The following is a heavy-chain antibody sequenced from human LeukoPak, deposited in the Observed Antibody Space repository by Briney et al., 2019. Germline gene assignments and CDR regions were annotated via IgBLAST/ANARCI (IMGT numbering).Heavy chain of an antibody. CDR2: ISGSGGST. CDR3: AKVSNYYDSSGYYPLIDFQH. D-gene: IGHD3-22*01. J-gene: IGHJ1*01. Sequence: GSLRLSFGASGFTFSSYAMDWVRQAPGEGLEWVSAISGSGGSTYYADSVKGRFTISRDNSKNTLYLQMNSLRAEDTAVYYCAKVSNYYDSSGYYPLIDFQHWGQGTLVTVSS. CDR1: GFTFSSYA. V-gene: IGHV3-23*01.